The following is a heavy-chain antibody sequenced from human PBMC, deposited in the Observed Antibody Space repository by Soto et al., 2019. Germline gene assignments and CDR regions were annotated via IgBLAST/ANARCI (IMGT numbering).Heavy chain of an antibody. J-gene: IGHJ5*02. Sequence: ASVKVSCKASGYTFTSYGIHWVRQAPGQRLEWMGWINAANGDTKYSPKFQGRVTITRDTSASTAYMELSSLRSEDTAVYYCVRRHVSATGIDWFDPWCQGTLVTV. CDR1: GYTFTSYG. D-gene: IGHD6-13*01. CDR2: INAANGDT. V-gene: IGHV1-3*01. CDR3: VRRHVSATGIDWFDP.